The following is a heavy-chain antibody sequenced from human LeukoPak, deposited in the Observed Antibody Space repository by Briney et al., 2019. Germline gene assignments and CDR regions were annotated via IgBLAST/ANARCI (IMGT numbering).Heavy chain of an antibody. V-gene: IGHV1-2*02. Sequence: GASVKVSCKASGGTFSTYAITWVRQAPGQGLEWMGWINPNSGATNYAQKLEGRVTMTRDTSITTAYMVLSRLRFDDTAVYYCARATPAGSWFDPWGQGTLVTVSS. D-gene: IGHD6-19*01. J-gene: IGHJ5*02. CDR2: INPNSGAT. CDR3: ARATPAGSWFDP. CDR1: GGTFSTYA.